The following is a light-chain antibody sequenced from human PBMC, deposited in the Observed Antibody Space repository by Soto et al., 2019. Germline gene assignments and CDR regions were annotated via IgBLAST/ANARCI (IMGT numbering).Light chain of an antibody. CDR3: SSFASTHTYV. CDR1: SIDVAFYNH. J-gene: IGLJ1*01. V-gene: IGLV2-14*01. CDR2: EVN. Sequence: QSALAQPASVSGSPGQSITISCTGTSIDVAFYNHVSWYQQHPGKAPKLLIYEVNNRPSGVSHRFSGSKSGNTASLTISGLQAEDEADYYCSSFASTHTYVFGTGTKVTVL.